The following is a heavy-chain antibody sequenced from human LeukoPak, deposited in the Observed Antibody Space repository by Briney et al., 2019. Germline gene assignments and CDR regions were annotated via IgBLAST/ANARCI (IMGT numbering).Heavy chain of an antibody. CDR2: IKQDGSEI. CDR1: GFRFTNYW. J-gene: IGHJ4*02. CDR3: ARIGYSSSSFDY. V-gene: IGHV3-7*01. D-gene: IGHD6-13*01. Sequence: SGGSLRLSCAASGFRFTNYWMSWVRQAPGKGLEWVANIKQDGSEIDYSDPMEGRFTISRDNTRNSVYLQVDSLRAEDTGVYYCARIGYSSSSFDYWGQGTLVTVSS.